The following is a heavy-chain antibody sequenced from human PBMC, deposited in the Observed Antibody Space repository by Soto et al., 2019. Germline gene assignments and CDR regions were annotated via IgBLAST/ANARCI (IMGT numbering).Heavy chain of an antibody. Sequence: GGSLRLSCAASGFIFSNFWMSWVRQAPGKGLEWVANIKEDGSEKYYVDSVKGRFTISRDNSKNTLYLQMNSLRAEDTDVYYCARDPYGDIDYWGQGTLVNVSS. CDR1: GFIFSNFW. V-gene: IGHV3-7*01. CDR3: ARDPYGDIDY. J-gene: IGHJ4*02. D-gene: IGHD4-17*01. CDR2: IKEDGSEK.